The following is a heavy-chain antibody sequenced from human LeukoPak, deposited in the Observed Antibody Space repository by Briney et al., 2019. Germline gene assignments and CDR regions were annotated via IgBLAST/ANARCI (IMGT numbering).Heavy chain of an antibody. Sequence: NTSETLSLTCTVSGGSFSIYYWSWIRQPAGKGLEWIGRIYTSGSTNYNPSLKSRVTISVDTSKNQFSLKLSSVTAADTAVYYCARGDVDTAMAVDYWGQGTLVTVSS. V-gene: IGHV4-4*07. J-gene: IGHJ4*02. D-gene: IGHD5-18*01. CDR2: IYTSGST. CDR1: GGSFSIYY. CDR3: ARGDVDTAMAVDY.